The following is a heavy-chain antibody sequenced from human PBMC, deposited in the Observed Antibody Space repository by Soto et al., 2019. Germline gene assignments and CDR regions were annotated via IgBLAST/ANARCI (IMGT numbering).Heavy chain of an antibody. J-gene: IGHJ3*02. CDR2: ISSSSSLI. V-gene: IGHV3-21*01. CDR1: GFTFRLYS. D-gene: IGHD6-19*01. CDR3: ARDGEIAVAIPLLGRPLDAFDI. Sequence: GGSLLLSCTGSGFTFRLYSLNSIRPAPGKGLEGVISISSSSSLIYYADSVKGRFTISRDNAKNSLYLQMNSLRDEETAVYYCARDGEIAVAIPLLGRPLDAFDIWGQVTM.